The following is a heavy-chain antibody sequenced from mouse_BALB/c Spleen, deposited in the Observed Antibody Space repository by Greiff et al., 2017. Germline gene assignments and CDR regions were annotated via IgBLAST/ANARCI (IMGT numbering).Heavy chain of an antibody. Sequence: VQLQQSGAELVRPGASVTLSCKASGYTFTDYEMHWVKQTPVHGLEWIGAIDPETGGTAYNQKFKGKATLTADKSSSTAYMELRSLTSEDSAVYYCTRWGLRRGYYAMDYWGQGTSVTVSS. CDR2: IDPETGGT. D-gene: IGHD2-2*01. J-gene: IGHJ4*01. V-gene: IGHV1-15*01. CDR1: GYTFTDYE. CDR3: TRWGLRRGYYAMDY.